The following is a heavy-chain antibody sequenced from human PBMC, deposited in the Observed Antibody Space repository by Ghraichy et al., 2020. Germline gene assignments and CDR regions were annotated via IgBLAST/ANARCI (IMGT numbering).Heavy chain of an antibody. Sequence: SVKVSCKASGGTFSSYAISWVRQAPGQGLEWMGRIIPILGIANYAQKFQGRVTITADKSTSTAYMELSSLRSEDTAVYYCARVDGGVDSYGYDYYYYYGMDVWGQGTTVTVSS. CDR1: GGTFSSYA. D-gene: IGHD5-18*01. V-gene: IGHV1-69*04. CDR3: ARVDGGVDSYGYDYYYYYGMDV. CDR2: IIPILGIA. J-gene: IGHJ6*02.